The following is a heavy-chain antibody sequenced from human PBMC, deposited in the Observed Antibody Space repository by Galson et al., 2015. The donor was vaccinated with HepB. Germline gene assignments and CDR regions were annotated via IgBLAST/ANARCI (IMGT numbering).Heavy chain of an antibody. CDR2: ISRNGVTT. D-gene: IGHD6-19*01. V-gene: IGHV3-23*01. J-gene: IGHJ1*01. CDR1: GFTFTSYA. Sequence: SLRLSCATSGFTFTSYALTWVRQAPGKGLEWVSTISRNGVTTDYVDSVKGRFTISRDISKNTLFLQMNSLRAEDTAVYYCATVYISIPVTGTGAEYFRHWGQGTLVTVSS. CDR3: ATVYISIPVTGTGAEYFRH.